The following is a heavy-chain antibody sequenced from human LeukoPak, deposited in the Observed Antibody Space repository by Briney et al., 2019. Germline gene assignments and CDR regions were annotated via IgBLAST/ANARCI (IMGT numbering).Heavy chain of an antibody. CDR1: GFTFSSYG. J-gene: IGHJ6*02. Sequence: GGPLRLSCAASGFTFSSYGMHWVRQAPGKGLEWVAVISYDGSNKYYADSVKGRFTISRDNSKNTLYLQMNSLRAEDTAVYYCAKDRGSITMVRGAQSRYGMDVWGQGTTVTVSS. D-gene: IGHD3-10*01. V-gene: IGHV3-30*18. CDR2: ISYDGSNK. CDR3: AKDRGSITMVRGAQSRYGMDV.